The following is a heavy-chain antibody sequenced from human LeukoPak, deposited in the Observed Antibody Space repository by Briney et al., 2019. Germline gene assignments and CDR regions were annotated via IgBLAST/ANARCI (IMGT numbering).Heavy chain of an antibody. J-gene: IGHJ5*02. CDR2: IIPIFGTA. Sequence: SVKVSCKASGGTFSSYAISWVRQAPGQGLEWVGGIIPIFGTANYAQKFQGRVTITADESTSTAYMELSSLRSEDTAVYYCARDTGYSSSWYEGNWFDPWGQGTLVTVSS. D-gene: IGHD6-13*01. CDR3: ARDTGYSSSWYEGNWFDP. V-gene: IGHV1-69*13. CDR1: GGTFSSYA.